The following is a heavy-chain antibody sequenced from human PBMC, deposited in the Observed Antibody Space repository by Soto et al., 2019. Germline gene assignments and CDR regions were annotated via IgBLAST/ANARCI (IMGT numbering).Heavy chain of an antibody. CDR2: ITHSGST. D-gene: IGHD2-8*02. CDR1: GGSFSGYY. Sequence: QVQLQQWGAGLLKPSETLSLTCAVYGGSFSGYYWTWIRQPPGTGLEWIGEITHSGSTNYNPSLKSRVTISVDTSTNPFSLKLTSVTAADTAVYYCARDKITGLFDYWGQGTLVTVSS. CDR3: ARDKITGLFDY. J-gene: IGHJ4*02. V-gene: IGHV4-34*01.